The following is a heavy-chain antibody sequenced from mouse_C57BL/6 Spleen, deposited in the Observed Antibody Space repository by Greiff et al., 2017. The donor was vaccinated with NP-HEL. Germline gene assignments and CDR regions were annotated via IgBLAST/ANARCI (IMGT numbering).Heavy chain of an antibody. V-gene: IGHV1-50*01. CDR1: GYTFTSYW. Sequence: QVQLQQPGAELVKPGASVKLSCKASGYTFTSYWMQWVKQRPGQGLEWIGEIDPSDSYTNSNQKFKGKATLTVDTSSSTAYMQLSSLTSEDAAVYYCSREPPYDYNSDDWGTGTTLTVSS. CDR3: SREPPYDYNSDD. CDR2: IDPSDSYT. J-gene: IGHJ1*03. D-gene: IGHD2-4*01.